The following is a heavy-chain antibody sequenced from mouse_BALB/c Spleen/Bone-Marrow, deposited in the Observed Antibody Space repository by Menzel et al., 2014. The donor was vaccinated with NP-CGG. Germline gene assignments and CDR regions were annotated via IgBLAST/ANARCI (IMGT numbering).Heavy chain of an antibody. CDR2: NNPGSGGT. CDR3: ARSIYDGYSEAMDY. J-gene: IGHJ4*01. Sequence: VQLQQSGAELVRPGTSVKVSCKASGYAFTNYLIEWVKQRPGQGLEWIGVNNPGSGGTNYNEKLKGKATLTADKSSSTVYMQLSSLTSDDSAVYFCARSIYDGYSEAMDYWGQGTSVTVSS. V-gene: IGHV1-54*03. D-gene: IGHD2-3*01. CDR1: GYAFTNYL.